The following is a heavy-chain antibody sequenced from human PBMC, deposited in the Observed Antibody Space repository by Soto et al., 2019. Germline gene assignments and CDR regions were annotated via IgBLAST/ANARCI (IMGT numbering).Heavy chain of an antibody. D-gene: IGHD2-21*02. CDR1: GFTFGSYA. J-gene: IGHJ4*02. Sequence: GSLRLSCAASGFTFGSYAMSWVRQAPGKGLEWVSGISSSGGSTHFADSVKGRFTISRDNFKNMLYLQMKSLRVEDTAVYYCAKIWSSQTANSWGQGTLVTVSS. V-gene: IGHV3-23*01. CDR3: AKIWSSQTANS. CDR2: ISSSGGST.